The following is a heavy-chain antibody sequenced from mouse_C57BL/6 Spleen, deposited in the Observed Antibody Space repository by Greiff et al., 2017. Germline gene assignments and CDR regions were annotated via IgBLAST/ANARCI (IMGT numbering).Heavy chain of an antibody. CDR3: ARGVVARDYYAMDY. D-gene: IGHD1-1*01. Sequence: VQLQQPGAELVRPGSSVKLSCKASGYTFTSYWMDWVKQRPGQGLEWIGNIYPSDSETHYNQKFKDKATLTVDKSSSTAYMQLSSLTSEDSAVYYCARGVVARDYYAMDYWGQGTSVTVSS. J-gene: IGHJ4*01. CDR2: IYPSDSET. V-gene: IGHV1-61*01. CDR1: GYTFTSYW.